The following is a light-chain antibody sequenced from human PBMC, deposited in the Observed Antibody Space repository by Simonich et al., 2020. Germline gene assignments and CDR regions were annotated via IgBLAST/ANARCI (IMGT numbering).Light chain of an antibody. J-gene: IGKJ1*01. Sequence: DIVMTQYPDSLAVSLGERAPINCKSSHSVLYSSNQKNYLAWYQQNPGQPPKLSIYWSSTRESVVPDRFSGSGSGTDFTLTISSLQSEDVAVYYCQQYYSTPQTFGQGTKVEIK. CDR1: HSVLYSSNQKNY. CDR3: QQYYSTPQT. V-gene: IGKV4-1*01. CDR2: WSS.